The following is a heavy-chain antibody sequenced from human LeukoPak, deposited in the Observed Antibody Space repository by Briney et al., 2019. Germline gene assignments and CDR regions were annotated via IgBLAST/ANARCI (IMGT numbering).Heavy chain of an antibody. V-gene: IGHV3-11*03. J-gene: IGHJ4*02. CDR2: ISSSSSYT. CDR1: GFTFSDYY. CDR3: AHGWGNRYFDS. Sequence: GGSLRLSCAASGFTFSDYYVSWIRQAPGKGLEWVSYISSSSSYTNYADSVKGRFTISRDNAKNSLYLQMNSLRAEDTAVYYCAHGWGNRYFDSWGQGTLVTVSS. D-gene: IGHD7-27*01.